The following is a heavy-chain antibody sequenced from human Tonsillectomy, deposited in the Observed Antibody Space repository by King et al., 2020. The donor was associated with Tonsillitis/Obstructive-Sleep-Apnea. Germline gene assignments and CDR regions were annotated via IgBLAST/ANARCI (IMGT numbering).Heavy chain of an antibody. Sequence: PLVQSGAEVKKPGASVKVSCKASGSTFTTHAIHWVRQAPGQRLEWLGWMNVGNGNRRYSQLFQGRVTITRDKSASTAFMALSGLTSEDTGVYYCARDGGTYSSGVYTDYFYHIDVWGKGTAVTVSS. V-gene: IGHV1-3*03. D-gene: IGHD6-19*01. J-gene: IGHJ6*03. CDR2: MNVGNGNR. CDR3: ARDGGTYSSGVYTDYFYHIDV. CDR1: GSTFTTHA.